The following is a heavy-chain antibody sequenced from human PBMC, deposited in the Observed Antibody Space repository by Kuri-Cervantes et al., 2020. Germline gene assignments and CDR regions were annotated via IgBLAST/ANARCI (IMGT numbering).Heavy chain of an antibody. CDR1: GGTFSSYA. Sequence: SVKVSCKASGGTFSSYAISWVRQAPGQGLEWMGGIIPIFGTANYAQKFQGRVTITADESTSTAYMELCSLRSEDTAVYYCARGGVVVAATQPQPFDPWGQGTLVTVSS. CDR3: ARGGVVVAATQPQPFDP. CDR2: IIPIFGTA. V-gene: IGHV1-69*13. D-gene: IGHD2-15*01. J-gene: IGHJ5*02.